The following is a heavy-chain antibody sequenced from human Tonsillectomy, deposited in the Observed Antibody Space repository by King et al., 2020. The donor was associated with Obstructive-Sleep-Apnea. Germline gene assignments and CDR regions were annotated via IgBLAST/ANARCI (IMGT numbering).Heavy chain of an antibody. V-gene: IGHV3-21*01. D-gene: IGHD3-3*01. CDR1: GFTFTDYN. J-gene: IGHJ4*02. Sequence: VQLVESGGGLVKPGGSLRLSCAASGFTFTDYNMNWVRQAPGKGLEWVSFISSVDNYIYYADSVQGRFTISRDNAKNSLYLQMNSLRAEDTAVYYCARGDIRFLEWSPPNLDYWGQGTLVTVSS. CDR3: ARGDIRFLEWSPPNLDY. CDR2: ISSVDNYI.